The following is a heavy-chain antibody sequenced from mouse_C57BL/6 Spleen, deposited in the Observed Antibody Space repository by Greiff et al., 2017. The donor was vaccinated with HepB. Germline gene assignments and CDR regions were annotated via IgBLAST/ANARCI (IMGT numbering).Heavy chain of an antibody. D-gene: IGHD1-1*02. Sequence: EVQLVESGPELVKPGASVKIPCAASGYTFTDYKMHWVKQSPGKSLEWIGDINPNNGGTNYKQKFKGKATLTVDKSSSTAYMELRSLTSEDTAVYYCASDGGTYHIDYWGQGTTLTVSS. CDR2: INPNNGGT. J-gene: IGHJ2*01. V-gene: IGHV1-18*01. CDR3: ASDGGTYHIDY. CDR1: GYTFTDYK.